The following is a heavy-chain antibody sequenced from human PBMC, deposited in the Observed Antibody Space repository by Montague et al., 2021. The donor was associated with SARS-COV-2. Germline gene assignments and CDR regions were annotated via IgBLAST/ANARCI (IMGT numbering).Heavy chain of an antibody. CDR2: INHSGST. J-gene: IGHJ6*03. Sequence: SETPSLTCAVYGGSFSGYYWSWIRQPPGKGLEWIGEINHSGSTXXXPSXXXRVTISVDTSKNRFSLKLSSVTAADTAVYYCARGHIVVVPAAIGLLRQFYYYYYMDVWRSGTTRTLSS. V-gene: IGHV4-34*01. CDR1: GGSFSGYY. CDR3: ARGHIVVVPAAIGLLRQFYYYYYMDV. D-gene: IGHD2-2*01.